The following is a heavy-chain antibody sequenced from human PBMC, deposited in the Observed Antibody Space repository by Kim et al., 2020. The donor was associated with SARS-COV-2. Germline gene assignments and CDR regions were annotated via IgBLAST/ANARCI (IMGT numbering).Heavy chain of an antibody. CDR1: GFTFSSYG. CDR2: ISYDGSNK. V-gene: IGHV3-30*18. Sequence: GGSLRLSCAASGFTFSSYGMHWVRQAPGKGLEWVAVISYDGSNKYYADSVKGRFTISRDYSKNTLYLQMNSLRAEDTAVYYCAKAPKGSNAIGSWGQGTLFTVSS. CDR3: AKAPKGSNAIGS. J-gene: IGHJ4*02. D-gene: IGHD2-8*01.